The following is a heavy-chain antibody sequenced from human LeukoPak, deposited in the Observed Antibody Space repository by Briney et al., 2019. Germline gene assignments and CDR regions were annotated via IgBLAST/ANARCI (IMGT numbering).Heavy chain of an antibody. CDR3: ARGRGPYGWFDP. CDR2: INSDGSNT. CDR1: GFTSSSYW. V-gene: IGHV3-74*01. D-gene: IGHD3-10*01. Sequence: GGSLRLSCAASGFTSSSYWMHWVRQAPGKGLVWDSRINSDGSNTNYADSVKGRSTISRDNAKNTVYLQVNSLRAEDTAVYYCARGRGPYGWFDPWGQGTLVTVSS. J-gene: IGHJ5*02.